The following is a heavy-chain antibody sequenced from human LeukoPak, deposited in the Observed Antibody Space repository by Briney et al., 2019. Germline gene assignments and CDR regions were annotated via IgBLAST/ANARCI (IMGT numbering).Heavy chain of an antibody. J-gene: IGHJ4*02. CDR2: INPNSGGT. CDR3: ARDPYDSSSYYYSYFDY. CDR1: GYTFTSYG. V-gene: IGHV1-2*02. D-gene: IGHD3-22*01. Sequence: ASVKVSCKASGYTFTSYGINWVRQAPGQGLEWMGWINPNSGGTKYAQKFQGRVTMTRGTSISTAYMELSRLRSDDTAVYYCARDPYDSSSYYYSYFDYWGQGTLVTVSS.